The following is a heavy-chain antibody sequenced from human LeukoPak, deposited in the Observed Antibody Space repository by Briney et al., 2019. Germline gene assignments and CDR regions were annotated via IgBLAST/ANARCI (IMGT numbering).Heavy chain of an antibody. D-gene: IGHD1-1*01. CDR3: ARYRGLGNGFDY. J-gene: IGHJ4*02. CDR2: ISGSGGST. Sequence: GGSLRLSCATSGFTFTYYWMNWIRRAPGKGLEWVSAISGSGGSTYYADSVKGRFTISRDTSKYTLYLHMNSLRAEDTAVYYCARYRGLGNGFDYWGQGTLVTVSS. V-gene: IGHV3-23*01. CDR1: GFTFTYYW.